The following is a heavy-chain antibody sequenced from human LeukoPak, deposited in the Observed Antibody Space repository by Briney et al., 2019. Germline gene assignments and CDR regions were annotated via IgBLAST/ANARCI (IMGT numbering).Heavy chain of an antibody. D-gene: IGHD3-22*01. Sequence: GGSLRLSCAASGFTVSSNYMSWVRQAPGKGLEWVSVIYSGGSTYYADSVKGRFTISRDNSKNTLCLQMNSLRAEDTAVYYCAREGYDSSGYRFSYWGQGTLVTVSS. CDR1: GFTVSSNY. J-gene: IGHJ4*02. CDR3: AREGYDSSGYRFSY. CDR2: IYSGGST. V-gene: IGHV3-66*01.